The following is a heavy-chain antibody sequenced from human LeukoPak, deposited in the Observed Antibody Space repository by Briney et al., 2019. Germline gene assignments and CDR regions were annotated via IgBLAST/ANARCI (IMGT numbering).Heavy chain of an antibody. CDR2: ISHSGTT. Sequence: SETLSLTCTVCGVSITTYSCTWLRQSAGKGLEWIGVISHSGTTNYDPSLKSRLTMSVDSSKNQYSLMLISVTAADMATYYCARGDGYWGQGILVTVSS. V-gene: IGHV4-4*09. CDR3: ARGDGY. J-gene: IGHJ4*02. CDR1: GVSITTYS. D-gene: IGHD5-24*01.